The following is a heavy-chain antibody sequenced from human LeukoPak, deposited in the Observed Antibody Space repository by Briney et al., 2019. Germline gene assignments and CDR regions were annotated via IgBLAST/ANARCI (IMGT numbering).Heavy chain of an antibody. D-gene: IGHD3-3*01. CDR3: ARDFLSGSVGFDP. V-gene: IGHV4-59*01. CDR1: GAAISTYF. Sequence: SETLSLTCTVSGAAISTYFWSWIRQSPGKGLEWIGYIYSSGSTKYNPSLKSRVTISVDASKNQFALTLRYLTAADAAVFYCARDFLSGSVGFDPWGQGALVTVSS. CDR2: IYSSGST. J-gene: IGHJ5*02.